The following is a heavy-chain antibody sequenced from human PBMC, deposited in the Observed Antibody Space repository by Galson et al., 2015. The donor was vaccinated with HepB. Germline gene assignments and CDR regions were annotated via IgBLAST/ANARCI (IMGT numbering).Heavy chain of an antibody. V-gene: IGHV3-23*01. J-gene: IGHJ4*02. Sequence: SLRLSCAASGFTFSYYAMSWVRQAPGKGLEGLSVITSTGDGTYYADSVKGRFTISRDNSKNTVYLQMHSLRAEDTAVYYCAKEWVQLWLGAGDYWGQGTLVTVSS. CDR3: AKEWVQLWLGAGDY. D-gene: IGHD5-18*01. CDR1: GFTFSYYA. CDR2: ITSTGDGT.